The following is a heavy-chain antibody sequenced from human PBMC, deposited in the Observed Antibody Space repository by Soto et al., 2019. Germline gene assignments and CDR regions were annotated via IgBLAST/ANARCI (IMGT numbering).Heavy chain of an antibody. CDR2: ISFDGGRK. J-gene: IGHJ4*02. V-gene: IGHV3-30*03. Sequence: TGGSLRLSCAASGVSFSNYGIHWVRQAPGKGLEWVAVISFDGGRKYFLDSVEGRFTISRDNFKNTAYLQMNSLRIEDTAIYYCATDRYGRTYVSFDYWGQGVLVTVSS. D-gene: IGHD3-16*01. CDR1: GVSFSNYG. CDR3: ATDRYGRTYVSFDY.